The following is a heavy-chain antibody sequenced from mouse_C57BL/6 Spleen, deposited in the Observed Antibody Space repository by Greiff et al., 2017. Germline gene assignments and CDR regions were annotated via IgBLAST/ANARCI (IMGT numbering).Heavy chain of an antibody. CDR2: IDPSDSYT. Sequence: VQLQQPGAELVKPGASVKLSCKASGYTFTSYWMQWVKQRPGQGLEWIGEIDPSDSYTNYNQKFKGKATLTVDTSFSTAYMQLSSLTSEDSAVYYCARREYDYSFAYWGQGTLVTVSA. J-gene: IGHJ3*01. CDR1: GYTFTSYW. D-gene: IGHD2-4*01. CDR3: ARREYDYSFAY. V-gene: IGHV1-50*01.